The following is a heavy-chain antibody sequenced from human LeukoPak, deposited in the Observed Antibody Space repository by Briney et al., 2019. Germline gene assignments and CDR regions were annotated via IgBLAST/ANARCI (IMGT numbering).Heavy chain of an antibody. CDR1: GFTLSIYG. D-gene: IGHD5-18*01. J-gene: IGHJ4*02. Sequence: PGGSLRLSCATSGFTLSIYGMHWVRQAPGKGLEWVAFIRYDGTSQYYADSVKGRFTISRDNAKNSLYLQMNSLRAEDTAVYYCAREGNGYSYAEWYFDYWGQGTLVTVSS. V-gene: IGHV3-30*02. CDR3: AREGNGYSYAEWYFDY. CDR2: IRYDGTSQ.